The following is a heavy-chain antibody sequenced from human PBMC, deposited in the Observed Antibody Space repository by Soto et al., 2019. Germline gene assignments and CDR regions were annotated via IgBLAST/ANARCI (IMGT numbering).Heavy chain of an antibody. CDR3: ARDFVEVNLDS. D-gene: IGHD2-21*01. Sequence: EVHLVESGGDLVQPGGSLRLSCAASGFTFSSYSMNWVRQAPGKGLEWVSYISSSGWTIYYADSVKGRFTISRDNAKNSVYLQMDSLTDEDTAVYYCARDFVEVNLDSWGQGTLVTVSS. CDR2: ISSSGWTI. CDR1: GFTFSSYS. V-gene: IGHV3-48*02. J-gene: IGHJ4*02.